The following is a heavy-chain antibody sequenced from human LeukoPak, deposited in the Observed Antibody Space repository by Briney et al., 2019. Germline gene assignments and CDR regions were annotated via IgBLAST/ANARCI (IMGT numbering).Heavy chain of an antibody. V-gene: IGHV1-46*03. Sequence: ASVKVSCKASGYTFTSYCMHWVRQAPGQGLEWMGIINPSGGSTSYAQKFQGRVTMTRDMSTSTVYMELSSLRSEDTAVYYCARSRYYYYMDVWGKGTTVTVSS. CDR2: INPSGGST. J-gene: IGHJ6*03. CDR1: GYTFTSYC. CDR3: ARSRYYYYMDV.